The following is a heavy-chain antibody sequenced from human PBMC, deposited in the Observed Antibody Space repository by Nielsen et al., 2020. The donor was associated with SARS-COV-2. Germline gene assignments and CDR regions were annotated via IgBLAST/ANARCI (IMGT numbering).Heavy chain of an antibody. J-gene: IGHJ4*02. CDR1: GFTVSSNY. V-gene: IGHV3-53*01. D-gene: IGHD3-3*01. Sequence: GESLKISCAASGFTVSSNYMSWVRQAPGKGLEWVSVIYSGGSTYYADSVKGRFTISRDNSKNTLYLQMNSLRAEDTAVYYCAKDGAIFGVGYGAYFDYWGQGTLVTVSS. CDR2: IYSGGST. CDR3: AKDGAIFGVGYGAYFDY.